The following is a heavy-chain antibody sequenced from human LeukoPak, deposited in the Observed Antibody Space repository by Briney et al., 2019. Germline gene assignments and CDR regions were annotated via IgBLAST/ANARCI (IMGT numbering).Heavy chain of an antibody. CDR1: GFTFSTYS. Sequence: GGSLRLSCAASGFTFSTYSMNWVRQAPGKGLEWVSSIRSGRSFIYYADSVKGRFTISRDNAKNSLFLQMTSLRAEDTAVYYCGSGGIDTGYAFDSWGQGTMVTVSS. J-gene: IGHJ4*02. CDR3: GSGGIDTGYAFDS. CDR2: IRSGRSFI. V-gene: IGHV3-21*01. D-gene: IGHD3-9*01.